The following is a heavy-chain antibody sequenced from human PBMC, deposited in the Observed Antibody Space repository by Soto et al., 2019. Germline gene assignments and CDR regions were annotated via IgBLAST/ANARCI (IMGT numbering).Heavy chain of an antibody. Sequence: QVQLVQSGAEVRKPGASVTVSCRSSGDSFNDYYIHWVRQAPGQGFEWMGWINPNGGVTKYAQKFQGWVSMTRDTSIRTVYMQMSRLRSHETAVSYCARESGGATATLDYYDFYMDVWGTGTTVTVSS. V-gene: IGHV1-2*04. D-gene: IGHD5-12*01. J-gene: IGHJ6*03. CDR3: ARESGGATATLDYYDFYMDV. CDR2: INPNGGVT. CDR1: GDSFNDYY.